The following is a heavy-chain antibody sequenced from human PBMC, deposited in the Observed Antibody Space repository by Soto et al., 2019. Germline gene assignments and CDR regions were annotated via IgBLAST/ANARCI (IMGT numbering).Heavy chain of an antibody. D-gene: IGHD1-1*01. J-gene: IGHJ4*02. CDR1: GGSISSYY. CDR2: IYYSGST. CDR3: ARDRARVRYGRGEYIFDY. V-gene: IGHV4-59*01. Sequence: SETLSLTCTVSGGSISSYYWSWIRQPPGKGLEWIGYIYYSGSTNYNPSLKSRVTISVDTSKNQFSLKMSSVTAADTAVYYCARDRARVRYGRGEYIFDYWGQGTLVTVSS.